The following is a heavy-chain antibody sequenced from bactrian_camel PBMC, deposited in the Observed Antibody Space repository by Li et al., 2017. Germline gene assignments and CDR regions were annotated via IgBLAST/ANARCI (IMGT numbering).Heavy chain of an antibody. V-gene: IGHV3S1*01. CDR1: GTTTSSNC. Sequence: HVQLVESGGDSVQAGGSLTLSCTASGTTTSSNCMGWFRQAPGKEREGVGVVGAGGGATFYADSVKGRLTISQGSARNTVYLQMNNLQPEETATYYCAEGRGSRGEHCYSLNYWGQGTQVTVS. CDR3: AEGRGSRGEHCYSLNY. CDR2: VGAGGGAT. D-gene: IGHD6*01. J-gene: IGHJ4*01.